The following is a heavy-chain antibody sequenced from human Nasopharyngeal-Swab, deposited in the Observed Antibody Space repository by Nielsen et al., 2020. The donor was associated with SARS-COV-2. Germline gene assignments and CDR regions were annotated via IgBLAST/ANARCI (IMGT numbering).Heavy chain of an antibody. D-gene: IGHD6-6*01. CDR1: GGTLTTYS. CDR3: ARGIEYSSSSWFEY. J-gene: IGHJ4*02. V-gene: IGHV1-69*13. Sequence: SVKVSCKTSGGTLTTYSIAWVRQAPGQGLEWMGRIFPLYGSVDYTQRFQGRVTITADESTNTAHMELSSLRSEDTAMYYCARGIEYSSSSWFEYWGQGTLVTVSS. CDR2: IFPLYGSV.